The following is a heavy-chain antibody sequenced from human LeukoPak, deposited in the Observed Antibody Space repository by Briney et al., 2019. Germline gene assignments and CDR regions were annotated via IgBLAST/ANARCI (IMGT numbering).Heavy chain of an antibody. CDR3: ARGMAVPAAYY. CDR1: GGSISSTTYY. J-gene: IGHJ4*02. V-gene: IGHV4-39*02. Sequence: PSETLSLTCTVSGGSISSTTYYWGWIRQPPGKGLEWIGSLYYSGNTYYNPSLKSRVTISVDPSKNHFSLELSSVTAAATAAFYCARGMAVPAAYYWGQRTLVSVSS. D-gene: IGHD2-2*01. CDR2: LYYSGNT.